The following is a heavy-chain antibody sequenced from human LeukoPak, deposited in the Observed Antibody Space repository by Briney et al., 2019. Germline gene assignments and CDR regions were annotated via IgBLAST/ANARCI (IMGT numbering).Heavy chain of an antibody. V-gene: IGHV1-18*01. CDR1: SYTFTNYA. D-gene: IGHD3-10*01. Sequence: ASVKVSCKASSYTFTNYAFTWVRQAPGQGLEWMGWISAYNGNTNYAQKFQGRVTMTRDTSISTAYLQWSSLKASDTAIYYCARLGLGSGSSCDYWGQGTLVIVSS. CDR2: ISAYNGNT. J-gene: IGHJ4*02. CDR3: ARLGLGSGSSCDY.